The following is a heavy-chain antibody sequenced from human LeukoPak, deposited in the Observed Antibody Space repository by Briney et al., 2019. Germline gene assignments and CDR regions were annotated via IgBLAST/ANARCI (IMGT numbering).Heavy chain of an antibody. CDR3: ARAGKVVVAAAD. CDR1: GGTFSSYA. D-gene: IGHD2-15*01. CDR2: IIPIFGTA. V-gene: IGHV1-69*06. Sequence: RASVKVSCKASGGTFSSYAISWVRQAPGQGLEWMGRIIPIFGTANYAQKFRGRVTITADKSTSTAYMELSSLRSEDTAVYYCARAGKVVVAAADWGQGTLVTVSS. J-gene: IGHJ4*02.